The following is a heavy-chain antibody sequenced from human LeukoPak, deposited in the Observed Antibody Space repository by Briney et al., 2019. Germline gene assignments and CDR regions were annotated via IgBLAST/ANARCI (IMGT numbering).Heavy chain of an antibody. CDR1: GVTFRSYG. V-gene: IGHV3-30*03. D-gene: IGHD5-12*01. CDR2: ISSDGNDK. J-gene: IGHJ4*01. CDR3: TTKVIRGNSGDDYDD. Sequence: GGSLRLSCAASGVTFRSYGMHWVRQAPGKGLEWVALISSDGNDKLYGESVRGRFTVSRDDSKSTLYLQMYSLRAEDTAVYYCTTKVIRGNSGDDYDDWGHGTLVTVSS.